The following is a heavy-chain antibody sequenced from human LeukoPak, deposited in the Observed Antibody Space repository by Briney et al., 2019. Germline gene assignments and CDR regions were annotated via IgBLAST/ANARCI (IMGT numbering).Heavy chain of an antibody. J-gene: IGHJ6*03. CDR2: IIPISGTT. Sequence: GASVKVSCKASGVSFRDYTINWVRQAPGQGLEWMGAIIPISGTTNYAQRLQGRVTLTMDDSATTAFKEMSSLRSEDTAVYYCASRFTARQLVPADYYHMDVWGKGTTVFVSS. CDR1: GVSFRDYT. V-gene: IGHV1-69*05. D-gene: IGHD6-13*01. CDR3: ASRFTARQLVPADYYHMDV.